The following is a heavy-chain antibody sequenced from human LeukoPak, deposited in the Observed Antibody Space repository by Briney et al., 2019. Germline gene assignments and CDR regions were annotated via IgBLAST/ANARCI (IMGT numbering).Heavy chain of an antibody. CDR2: IWYDGSNK. J-gene: IGHJ4*02. D-gene: IGHD3-10*01. Sequence: GGSLRLSCAASGFTFSSYAMHWVRQAPGKGLEWVAVIWYDGSNKYYADSVKGRFTISRDNSKNTLYLQMNSLRAEDTAVYYCARGYGSGNDFDYWGQGTLVTVSS. CDR1: GFTFSSYA. V-gene: IGHV3-33*08. CDR3: ARGYGSGNDFDY.